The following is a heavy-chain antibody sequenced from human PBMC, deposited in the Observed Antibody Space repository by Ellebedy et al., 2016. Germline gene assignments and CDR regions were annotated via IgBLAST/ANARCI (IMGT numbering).Heavy chain of an antibody. Sequence: SETLSLTXTVSGGSISSYYWSWIRQPAGKGLEWIGRIYTSGSTNYNPSLKSRVTMSVDTSKNQFSLKLSSVTAADTAVYYCARDRGSYCSGGSCYTDWGQGTLVTVSS. CDR2: IYTSGST. V-gene: IGHV4-4*07. CDR3: ARDRGSYCSGGSCYTD. D-gene: IGHD2-15*01. J-gene: IGHJ4*02. CDR1: GGSISSYY.